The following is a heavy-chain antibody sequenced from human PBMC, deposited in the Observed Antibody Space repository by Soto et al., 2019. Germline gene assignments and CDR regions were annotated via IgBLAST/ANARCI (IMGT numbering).Heavy chain of an antibody. V-gene: IGHV4-39*01. CDR3: ARHDAVGDRRIDC. Sequence: QLQLQESGPGLVKPSETLSLTCTVSGGSISSSSYYWGWIRQPPGKGLEWIGRIYYSGSTYYNPSLKRRVTISVETSKHQFSLKLSSVTAADTDVYYCARHDAVGDRRIDCWGEGTMVIVSS. CDR2: IYYSGST. CDR1: GGSISSSSYY. J-gene: IGHJ4*02. D-gene: IGHD4-17*01.